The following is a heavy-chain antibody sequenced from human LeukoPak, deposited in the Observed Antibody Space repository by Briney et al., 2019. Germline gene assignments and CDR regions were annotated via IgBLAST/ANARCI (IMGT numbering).Heavy chain of an antibody. V-gene: IGHV3-21*01. CDR3: ATLRRDRGY. J-gene: IGHJ4*01. Sequence: VSLRLSCSASGFTFNSNSMNWVRQAPGNELEWVSSINSSSSYIYYADSVKVRFTISRDNAKNSLYLPTHTLRAEDTAVSYCATLRRDRGYWGQPTLLTVSS. CDR1: GFTFNSNS. D-gene: IGHD3-10*01. CDR2: INSSSSYI.